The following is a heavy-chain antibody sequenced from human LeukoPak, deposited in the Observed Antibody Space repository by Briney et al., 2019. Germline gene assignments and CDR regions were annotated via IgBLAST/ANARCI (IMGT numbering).Heavy chain of an antibody. CDR2: IKQDGSEK. D-gene: IGHD4-17*01. J-gene: IGHJ4*02. CDR1: GFTFSSYW. CDR3: ARDPTVYGDYPPYYFDY. V-gene: IGHV3-7*01. Sequence: GGSLRLSCAASGFTFSSYWMSWVRQAPGKGLEWVANIKQDGSEKYYADSVKGRFTISRDNSKNTLYLQMNSLRAEDTAVYYCARDPTVYGDYPPYYFDYWGQGTLVTVSS.